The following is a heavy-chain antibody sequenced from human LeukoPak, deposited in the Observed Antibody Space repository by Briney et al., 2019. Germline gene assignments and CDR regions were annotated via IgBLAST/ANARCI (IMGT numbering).Heavy chain of an antibody. Sequence: SVKVSCKASGGTFSSYAISWVRQAPGQGLEWMGGIIPIFGTANYAQKFQGRVTITTDESTSTAHMELSSLRSEDTAVYYCARGSGSYFDDAFDIWGQGTMVTVS. D-gene: IGHD1-26*01. J-gene: IGHJ3*02. CDR3: ARGSGSYFDDAFDI. CDR2: IIPIFGTA. V-gene: IGHV1-69*05. CDR1: GGTFSSYA.